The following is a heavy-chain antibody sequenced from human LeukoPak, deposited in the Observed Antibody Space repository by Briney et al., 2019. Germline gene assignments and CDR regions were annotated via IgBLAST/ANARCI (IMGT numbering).Heavy chain of an antibody. J-gene: IGHJ5*02. CDR2: ISRNSGGI. D-gene: IGHD2-15*01. CDR3: ATAGYCSGGSCSDWFDP. CDR1: GSTFAYND. V-gene: IGHV1-2*02. Sequence: GASVKVSCKASGSTFAYNDIHWVRQAPGQGLEWIAWISRNSGGINYARKFQGRVTMTRDTSIGTAYMELSRLTSDDTAVYYCATAGYCSGGSCSDWFDPWGQGTLVTVSS.